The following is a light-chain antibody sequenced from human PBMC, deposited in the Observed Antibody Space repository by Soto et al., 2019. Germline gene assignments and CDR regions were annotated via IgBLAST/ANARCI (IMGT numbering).Light chain of an antibody. CDR3: QQRNNWLFT. V-gene: IGKV3-11*01. CDR1: QSVRTS. CDR2: DAS. Sequence: EXVLTQSPATLSLSPGERATLSCWASQSVRTSLAWYQQKPGQAPRLLIFDASNRATGIPARFSGSGSGTDFTLTISSLWPEDSAFYYCQQRNNWLFTFGPGTKVAIK. J-gene: IGKJ3*01.